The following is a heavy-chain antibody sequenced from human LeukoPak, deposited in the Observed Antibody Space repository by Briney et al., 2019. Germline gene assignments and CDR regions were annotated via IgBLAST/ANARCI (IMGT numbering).Heavy chain of an antibody. CDR2: ISSSASTI. D-gene: IGHD3-22*01. J-gene: IGHJ4*02. Sequence: GGSPRLSCAASGFTFSQMRWVREAPGQGLEGGSYISSSASTIYYADSVKGRFSISRYNANNSLYLQMNSLRAEDTAVYYCARGAYYDSSGYYFFDYWGQGTLVTVSS. CDR3: ARGAYYDSSGYYFFDY. CDR1: GFTFSQ. V-gene: IGHV3-11*01.